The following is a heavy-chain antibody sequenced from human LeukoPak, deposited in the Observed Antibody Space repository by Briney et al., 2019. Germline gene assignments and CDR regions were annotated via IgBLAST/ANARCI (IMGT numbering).Heavy chain of an antibody. J-gene: IGHJ4*02. D-gene: IGHD1-26*01. CDR2: ISNSGDTI. CDR1: GFTFSDYE. Sequence: GGSLRLSCVVSGFTFSDYEMAWVRQAPGKGLEWISYISNSGDTIRYADAVKGRFAISRDNAKNSVSLQMNSLRADDTGLYFCAGGPQYSGSYGDWGQGTLVTVSS. CDR3: AGGPQYSGSYGD. V-gene: IGHV3-48*03.